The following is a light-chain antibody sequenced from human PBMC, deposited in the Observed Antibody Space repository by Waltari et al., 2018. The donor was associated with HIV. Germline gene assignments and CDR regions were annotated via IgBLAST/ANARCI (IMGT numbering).Light chain of an antibody. CDR3: SSYADRNGFYVG. Sequence: QSALTPPPSASGSPGQSVTISCTGTNSDIGGYNYVSWYQQHPGKAPNLVISEVTNRPSGVPARFSGPKSGPTASLTLAGLQAEEEADYDVSSYADRNGFYVGFGGGTRLTVL. V-gene: IGLV2-8*01. CDR1: NSDIGGYNY. J-gene: IGLJ2*01. CDR2: EVT.